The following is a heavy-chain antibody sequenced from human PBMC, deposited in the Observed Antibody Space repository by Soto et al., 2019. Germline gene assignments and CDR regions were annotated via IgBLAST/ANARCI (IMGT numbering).Heavy chain of an antibody. CDR2: IYHSGST. J-gene: IGHJ5*02. D-gene: IGHD6-6*01. V-gene: IGHV4-4*02. Sequence: SETLSLTCAVSSGSISSSNWWSWVRQPPGKGLEWIGEIYHSGSTNYNPSLKSRVTISVDKSKNQFSLKLSSVTAADTAVYYCARGMIAARGWFDPWGQGTLVTVSS. CDR3: ARGMIAARGWFDP. CDR1: SGSISSSNW.